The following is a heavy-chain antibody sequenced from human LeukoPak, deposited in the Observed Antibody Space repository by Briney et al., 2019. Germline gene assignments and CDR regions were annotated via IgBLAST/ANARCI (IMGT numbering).Heavy chain of an antibody. D-gene: IGHD6-19*01. CDR1: GGSISSSSYY. J-gene: IGHJ5*02. CDR2: TYYSGST. V-gene: IGHV4-61*05. Sequence: SETLSLTCTVSGGSISSSSYYWGWIRQPPGKGLEWIGYTYYSGSTNYNPSLKSRVTISVDTSKNQFSLKLSSVTAADTAVYYCARAGVGWLVSRDWFDPWGQGTLVTVSS. CDR3: ARAGVGWLVSRDWFDP.